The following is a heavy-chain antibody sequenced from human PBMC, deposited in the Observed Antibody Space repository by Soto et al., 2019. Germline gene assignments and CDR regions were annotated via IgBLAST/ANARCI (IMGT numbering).Heavy chain of an antibody. CDR1: GFTFSSYG. V-gene: IGHV3-30*18. CDR2: ISYDGSNK. CDR3: AKDPSLHSSSWYGGFR. D-gene: IGHD6-13*01. J-gene: IGHJ4*02. Sequence: QVQLVESGGGVVQPGRSLRLSCAASGFTFSSYGMHWVRQAPGKGLEWVAVISYDGSNKYYADSVKGRFTISRDNSKNPLYLQMNSLRAEDTAVYYCAKDPSLHSSSWYGGFRWGQGTLVTVSS.